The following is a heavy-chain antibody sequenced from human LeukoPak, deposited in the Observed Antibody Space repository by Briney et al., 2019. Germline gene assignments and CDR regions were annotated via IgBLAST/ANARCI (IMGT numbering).Heavy chain of an antibody. CDR3: ARDYYDSSGYYYGY. Sequence: SVKVSCKASGYTFTGYYMHWVRQAPGQGLEWMGRIIPIFGTANYAQKFQGRVTITTDESTSTAYMELSSLRSEDTAVYYCARDYYDSSGYYYGYWGQGTLVTVSS. CDR1: GYTFTGYY. CDR2: IIPIFGTA. V-gene: IGHV1-69*05. J-gene: IGHJ4*02. D-gene: IGHD3-22*01.